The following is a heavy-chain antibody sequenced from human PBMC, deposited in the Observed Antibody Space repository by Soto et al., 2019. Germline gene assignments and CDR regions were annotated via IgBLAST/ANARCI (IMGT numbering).Heavy chain of an antibody. CDR3: AKTGPYDILTYWYFDL. J-gene: IGHJ2*01. Sequence: SETLSLTCIVSGDSISSSSYYWVWIRQPPGKGLEWIGSIYYSGTAYYNPSLESRVTISIDTSKNQFSLKVSSLTAVDTAVYYCAKTGPYDILTYWYFDLWGRGTLVTVSS. V-gene: IGHV4-39*01. CDR1: GDSISSSSYY. D-gene: IGHD3-9*01. CDR2: IYYSGTA.